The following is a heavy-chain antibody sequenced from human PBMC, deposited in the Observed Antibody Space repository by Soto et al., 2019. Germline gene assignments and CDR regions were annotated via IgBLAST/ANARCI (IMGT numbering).Heavy chain of an antibody. CDR2: ISYDGSNK. Sequence: QVQLVESGGGVVQPGRSLRLSCAASGFTFSSYAMHWVRQAPGKGLEWVAVISYDGSNKYYADSVKGRFTISRDNSKNTLYLQMNSLRAEDTSVYYCARVKSGWYEMGAYDIWGQGTMVTDSS. CDR3: ARVKSGWYEMGAYDI. D-gene: IGHD6-19*01. CDR1: GFTFSSYA. J-gene: IGHJ3*02. V-gene: IGHV3-30-3*01.